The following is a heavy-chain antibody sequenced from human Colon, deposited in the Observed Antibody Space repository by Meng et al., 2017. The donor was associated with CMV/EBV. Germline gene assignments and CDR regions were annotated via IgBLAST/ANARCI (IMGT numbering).Heavy chain of an antibody. Sequence: SGPTLVKPTQTLTLSCTFSGSSLYTNGVAVGWVRQTPGKALEWLALIFWDDNKRFNPNLETRLTITKDTSKNQVVLTLTKMDPVDTAIYYCIHNGVTTATQGDYYYYGMDVWGQGTTVTVSS. CDR1: GSSLYTNGVA. CDR2: IFWDDNK. D-gene: IGHD4-11*01. V-gene: IGHV2-5*02. CDR3: IHNGVTTATQGDYYYYGMDV. J-gene: IGHJ6*02.